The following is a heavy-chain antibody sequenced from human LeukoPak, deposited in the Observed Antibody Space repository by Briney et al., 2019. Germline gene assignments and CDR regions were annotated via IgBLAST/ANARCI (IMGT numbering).Heavy chain of an antibody. J-gene: IGHJ3*02. D-gene: IGHD6-13*01. Sequence: GGSLRLSCAASGFTFSSYWMSWVRQAPGKGLEWVANIKQDGSEKYYVDSVKGRFTISRDNAKNSLYLQMNSLRAEDTAVYYCARESSSSWYRSDAFDIWGQGTMVTVSS. CDR1: GFTFSSYW. CDR3: ARESSSSWYRSDAFDI. V-gene: IGHV3-7*01. CDR2: IKQDGSEK.